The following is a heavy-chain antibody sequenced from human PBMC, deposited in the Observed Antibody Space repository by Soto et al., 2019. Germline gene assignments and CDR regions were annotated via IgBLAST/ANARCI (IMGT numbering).Heavy chain of an antibody. V-gene: IGHV4-38-2*02. CDR1: GYSISSGYY. CDR3: ARDLGVVPALDV. Sequence: PSESLSLTCAFSGYSISSGYYWGWIRQPPGKGLEWIGSIYHSGSTYYNPSLKSRVTISVDTSKNQFSLKLSSVTAADTAVYYCARDLGVVPALDVWGQGTTVTVSS. J-gene: IGHJ6*02. D-gene: IGHD2-2*01. CDR2: IYHSGST.